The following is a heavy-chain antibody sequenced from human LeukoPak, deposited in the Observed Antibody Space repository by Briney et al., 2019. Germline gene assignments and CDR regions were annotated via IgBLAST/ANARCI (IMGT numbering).Heavy chain of an antibody. Sequence: PGGSLRLSCAASGFTFSSSAMTWVRQAPGKGLEWVSTISGSGGGTYYADSVKGRFTISRDNSKNTLYLQMNSLRAEDTAVYYCAKDQREEMPTISDYWGQGTPVTVSS. CDR2: ISGSGGGT. V-gene: IGHV3-23*01. CDR1: GFTFSSSA. J-gene: IGHJ4*02. D-gene: IGHD5-24*01. CDR3: AKDQREEMPTISDY.